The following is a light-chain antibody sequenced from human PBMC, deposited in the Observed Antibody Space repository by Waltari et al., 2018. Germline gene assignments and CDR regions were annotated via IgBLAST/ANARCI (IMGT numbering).Light chain of an antibody. CDR1: SNDVGGYGY. CDR2: EVS. J-gene: IGLJ1*01. Sequence: QSALTQPASVSGSPGQSITISCTGTSNDVGGYGYVSWYQQYPGKAPKLIIYEVSYRPAGTSTRFSGSKSGNTASLTISVLQAEDEADYYCSSHTATVPHVFGTGTRVTVV. V-gene: IGLV2-14*01. CDR3: SSHTATVPHV.